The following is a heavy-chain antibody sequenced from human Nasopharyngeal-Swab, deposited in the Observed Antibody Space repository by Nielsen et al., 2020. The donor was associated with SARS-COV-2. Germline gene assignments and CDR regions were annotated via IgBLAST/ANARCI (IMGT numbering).Heavy chain of an antibody. CDR1: GDTFTNSA. CDR2: IVPALGLP. V-gene: IGHV1-69*10. Sequence: SVKVSCKTSGDTFTNSAISWVRQAPGQGLEWMGGIVPALGLPNYAQKFRGRVTISADRSTTTSYLELSSLRSEDTAIYYCAREGEYGAYDAPDYWGQGTLGTVSS. J-gene: IGHJ4*02. D-gene: IGHD5-12*01. CDR3: AREGEYGAYDAPDY.